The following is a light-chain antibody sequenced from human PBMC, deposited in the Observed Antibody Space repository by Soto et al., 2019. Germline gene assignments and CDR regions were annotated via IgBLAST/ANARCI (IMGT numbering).Light chain of an antibody. CDR3: QQYNNWPPWT. CDR2: GAS. CDR1: QSVSSN. Sequence: EIVTTQSPATLSVSPGERATLSCRASQSVSSNLAWYQQKPGQAPRLLIYGASTRATGIPARFSGSGSGTEFTHTISSLQSEDFAVYYCQQYNNWPPWTFGQGTQVDIK. V-gene: IGKV3-15*01. J-gene: IGKJ1*01.